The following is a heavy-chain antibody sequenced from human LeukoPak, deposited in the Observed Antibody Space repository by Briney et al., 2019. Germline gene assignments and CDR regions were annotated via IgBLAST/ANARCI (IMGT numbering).Heavy chain of an antibody. CDR2: IYYSGST. J-gene: IGHJ6*02. V-gene: IGHV4-39*01. CDR1: GGSISSSSYY. Sequence: SETLSLTCTVSGGSISSSSYYWGWIRQPPGKGLEWIGSIYYSGSTYYNPSLKSRVTISVDTSKNQFSLKLSSVTAADTAVYYCARQPLISYYGWGNYYYYGMDVWGQGTTVTVSS. D-gene: IGHD3-10*01. CDR3: ARQPLISYYGWGNYYYYGMDV.